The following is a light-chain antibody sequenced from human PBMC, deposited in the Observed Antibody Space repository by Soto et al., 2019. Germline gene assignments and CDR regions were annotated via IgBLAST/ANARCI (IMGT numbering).Light chain of an antibody. J-gene: IGKJ1*01. CDR2: AAS. CDR1: QGINIF. Sequence: DIQLTQSPSFLSASVGDRVTITCRASQGINIFLAWFQQKPGKAPNLLISAASTLQSGVPSRFSGSGSETDFTLTISSLQPGDFATYYCHQSYSTPQTFGRGTKVDIK. CDR3: HQSYSTPQT. V-gene: IGKV1-39*01.